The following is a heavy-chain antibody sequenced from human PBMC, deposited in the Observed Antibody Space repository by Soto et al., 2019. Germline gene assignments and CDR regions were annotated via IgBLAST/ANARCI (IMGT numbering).Heavy chain of an antibody. CDR2: ISSSSSYT. CDR1: GFTFSDYY. V-gene: IGHV3-11*06. J-gene: IGHJ5*02. Sequence: SLRLSCAASGFTFSDYYMSWIRQAPGKGLEWVSYISSSSSYTNYADSVKGRFTISRDNAKNSLYLQMNSLRAEDTAVYYCARDHPHQWLVQQKYNWFDPWGQGTLVTVSS. D-gene: IGHD6-19*01. CDR3: ARDHPHQWLVQQKYNWFDP.